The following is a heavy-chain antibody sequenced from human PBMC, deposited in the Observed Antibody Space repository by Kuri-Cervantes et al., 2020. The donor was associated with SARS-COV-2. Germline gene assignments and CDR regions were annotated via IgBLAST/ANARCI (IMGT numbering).Heavy chain of an antibody. CDR1: GGSIGSGDYY. Sequence: SETLSLTCTVSGGSIGSGDYYWSWIRQPPGKGLEWIGYIYYSGSTYYNPYLKSRVTISVDTSKNQFSLKLSSVTAADTAVYYCARDLLLYYDSSGYHNWFDPWGQGTLVTVSS. CDR3: ARDLLLYYDSSGYHNWFDP. D-gene: IGHD3-22*01. V-gene: IGHV4-30-4*08. CDR2: IYYSGST. J-gene: IGHJ5*02.